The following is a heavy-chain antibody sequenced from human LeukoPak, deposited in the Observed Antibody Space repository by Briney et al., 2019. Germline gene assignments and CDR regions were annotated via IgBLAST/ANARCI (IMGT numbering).Heavy chain of an antibody. J-gene: IGHJ6*03. Sequence: ASVKVSCKASGYTFTGYYMHWVRQAPGQGLEWMGWINPNSGGTNYAQKFQGWVTMTRDTSISTAYMELSRLRSDDTAVYYCAREYCSSTSCYHYYYYMDVWGKGTTVTVSS. CDR2: INPNSGGT. CDR1: GYTFTGYY. CDR3: AREYCSSTSCYHYYYYMDV. V-gene: IGHV1-2*04. D-gene: IGHD2-2*01.